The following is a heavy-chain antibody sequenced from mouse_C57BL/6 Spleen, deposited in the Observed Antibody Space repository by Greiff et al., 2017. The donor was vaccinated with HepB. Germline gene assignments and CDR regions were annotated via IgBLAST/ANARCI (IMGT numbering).Heavy chain of an antibody. CDR1: GYTFTSYG. CDR3: ARSKALYWYFDV. V-gene: IGHV1-53*01. CDR2: INSSNGGT. Sequence: VQLQQPGTELVKPGASVKLSCKASGYTFTSYGMHWVKQRPGQGLEWSGNINSSNGGTNYNEKYKSKDTLTVDKSSSTAYMQLSSLTSEDSAVYYCARSKALYWYFDVWGTGTTVTVSS. J-gene: IGHJ1*03.